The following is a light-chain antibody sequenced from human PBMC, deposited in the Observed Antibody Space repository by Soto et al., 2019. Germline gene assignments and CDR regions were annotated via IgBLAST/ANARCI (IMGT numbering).Light chain of an antibody. CDR1: QFVSSR. CDR2: DTS. CDR3: KEYIQFPPGM. J-gene: IGKJ1*01. Sequence: DIVVTQSPATLSASPGERVTLSCRASQFVSSRLAWYQRRPGQVPRRLIYDTSTRAPGISARFSGSGSGTEFTLTISSLQSEDFAVYYCKEYIQFPPGMFGPGTTVDIK. V-gene: IGKV3-15*01.